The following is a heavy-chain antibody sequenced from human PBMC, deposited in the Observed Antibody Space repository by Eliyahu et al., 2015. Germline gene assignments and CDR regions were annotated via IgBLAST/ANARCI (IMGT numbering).Heavy chain of an antibody. CDR3: VHSYLGAVDY. V-gene: IGHV2-5*02. CDR1: XFSXSTSGVG. J-gene: IGHJ4*02. CDR2: IYWDDDK. D-gene: IGHD6-13*01. Sequence: QITLKESGPTLVKPTQTLTLTCTXSXFSXSTSGVGVGWXRQPPGKALEWLALIYWDDDKRYSPSLKSRLTITKDTSKNQVVLTVTNMDPVDTATYFCVHSYLGAVDYWGQGTLVTVSS.